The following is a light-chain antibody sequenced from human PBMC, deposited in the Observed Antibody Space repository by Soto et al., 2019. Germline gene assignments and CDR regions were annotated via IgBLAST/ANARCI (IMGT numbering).Light chain of an antibody. V-gene: IGLV2-8*01. J-gene: IGLJ2*01. Sequence: QSALTQPPSASGSPGQSVTISCTGTSSDVGGYNYVSWYQQHPGKVPKLMIYEVMKRPSGVPDRFSGYKSGNTASLTVSGLQSEDEADYYCSSYAGGNRVFGGGTQLTVL. CDR3: SSYAGGNRV. CDR2: EVM. CDR1: SSDVGGYNY.